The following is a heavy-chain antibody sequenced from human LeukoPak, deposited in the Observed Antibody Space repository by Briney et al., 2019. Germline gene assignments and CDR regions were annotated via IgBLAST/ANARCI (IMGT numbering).Heavy chain of an antibody. Sequence: GGSLRLSCAGSGFTFSSYAVSWVRQAPGKGLEWVSTISYSGGTTYYADSVKGRFTISRDNSKNTLYLQMNSLRAEDTAVYYCAKGSGRQLWLLFDYWGQGTLVTVSS. CDR1: GFTFSSYA. CDR3: AKGSGRQLWLLFDY. V-gene: IGHV3-23*01. J-gene: IGHJ4*02. CDR2: ISYSGGTT. D-gene: IGHD5-18*01.